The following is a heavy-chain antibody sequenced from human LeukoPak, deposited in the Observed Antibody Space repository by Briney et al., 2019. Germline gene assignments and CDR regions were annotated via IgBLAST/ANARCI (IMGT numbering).Heavy chain of an antibody. V-gene: IGHV3-30*18. CDR1: GFTFSSYG. Sequence: GGSLRLSCAASGFTFSSYGMHWVRQAPGKGLEWVAVISYDGSNKYYADSVKGRFTISRDNSKNTLYLQMNSLRAEDTAVYYCANLLAAYYDSSGYYDYYGMDVWGQGTTVTVSS. D-gene: IGHD3-22*01. CDR2: ISYDGSNK. J-gene: IGHJ6*02. CDR3: ANLLAAYYDSSGYYDYYGMDV.